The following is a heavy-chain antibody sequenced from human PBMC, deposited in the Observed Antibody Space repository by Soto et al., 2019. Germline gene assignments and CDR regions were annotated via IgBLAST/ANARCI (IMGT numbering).Heavy chain of an antibody. CDR2: INPNSGGT. Sequence: ASVKVSCKASGYTFTGYYMHWVRQAPGQGLEWMGWINPNSGGTNYAQKFQGWVTMTRDTSISTAYMELSRLRSDDTAVYYCARGVVPAAGRYYYCYMDVWGKGTTVTVSS. D-gene: IGHD2-2*01. J-gene: IGHJ6*03. CDR1: GYTFTGYY. CDR3: ARGVVPAAGRYYYCYMDV. V-gene: IGHV1-2*04.